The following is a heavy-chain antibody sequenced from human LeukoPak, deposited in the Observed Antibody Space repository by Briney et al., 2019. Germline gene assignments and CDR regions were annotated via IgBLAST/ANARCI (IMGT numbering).Heavy chain of an antibody. CDR2: IYPGDSDT. D-gene: IGHD3-22*01. CDR3: ARWFSTWDSSGYSNYFDY. J-gene: IGHJ4*02. Sequence: GESLKISCKGSRYSFTSYWIGWVRQMPGKGLEWTGIIYPGDSDTRYSPSSQGQVTISADKSISTAYLQWSSLKASDTAMYYCARWFSTWDSSGYSNYFDYWGQGTLVTVSS. CDR1: RYSFTSYW. V-gene: IGHV5-51*01.